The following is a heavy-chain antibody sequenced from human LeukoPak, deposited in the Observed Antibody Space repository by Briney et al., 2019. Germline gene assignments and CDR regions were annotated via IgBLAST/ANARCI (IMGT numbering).Heavy chain of an antibody. CDR1: GFTFTSYA. V-gene: IGHV3-30*04. D-gene: IGHD5-24*01. Sequence: GGSLRLSCTASGFTFTSYAMHWVRQAPGKGLEWVAVISYDASNKYYADSVKGRFSISRDNSKNTVDLQMNSLRVEDTAVYYCAKDYVSGDGYWDFDYWGQGTLVTVSS. CDR2: ISYDASNK. J-gene: IGHJ4*02. CDR3: AKDYVSGDGYWDFDY.